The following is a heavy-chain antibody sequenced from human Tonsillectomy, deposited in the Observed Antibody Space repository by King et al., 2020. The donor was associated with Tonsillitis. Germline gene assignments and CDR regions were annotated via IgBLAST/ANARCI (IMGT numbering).Heavy chain of an antibody. CDR2: MYYSGTM. CDR3: ARSVSGSFDY. CDR1: GCSISSSDHY. D-gene: IGHD1-26*01. V-gene: IGHV4-39*01. J-gene: IGHJ4*02. Sequence: QLQESGPGVVKPSETLSLTCTVSGCSISSSDHYWAWIRQPPGKGLEWIGYMYYSGTMFYNPSLKSRITISGGTSENRFSLKLSSVTAADTAVYFCARSVSGSFDYWGQGALVTVSS.